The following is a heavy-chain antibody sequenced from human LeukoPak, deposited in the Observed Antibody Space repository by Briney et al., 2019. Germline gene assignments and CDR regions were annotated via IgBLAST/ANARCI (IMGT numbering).Heavy chain of an antibody. V-gene: IGHV3-7*01. CDR2: IKQDGSEK. D-gene: IGHD1-26*01. CDR3: ARVGVIVGATLRYYFDY. CDR1: GFTFSSYR. J-gene: IGHJ4*02. Sequence: GGSLRLSCAASGFTFSSYRMSWVRQAPGKGLEWVANIKQDGSEKYYVDSVKGRFTISRDNAKNSLYLQMNSLRAEDTAVYYCARVGVIVGATLRYYFDYWGQGTLVTVSS.